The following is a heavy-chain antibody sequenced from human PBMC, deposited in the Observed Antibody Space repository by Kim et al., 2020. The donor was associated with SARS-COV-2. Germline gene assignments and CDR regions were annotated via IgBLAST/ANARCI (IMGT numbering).Heavy chain of an antibody. J-gene: IGHJ5*02. V-gene: IGHV5-51*01. CDR3: AGTSLNNWFDP. Sequence: IYSPAFQGQVTISTDKSIRTAYLQWSSLKASDTAMYYCAGTSLNNWFDPWGQGTLVTVSS. D-gene: IGHD1-1*01.